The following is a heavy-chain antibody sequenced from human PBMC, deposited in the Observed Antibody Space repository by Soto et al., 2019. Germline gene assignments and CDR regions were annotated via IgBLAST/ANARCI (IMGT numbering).Heavy chain of an antibody. V-gene: IGHV1-2*02. CDR3: ARGGNSGYYYE. CDR1: GYTFTDYY. CDR2: INSKNGGT. Sequence: QVQLVQSWAEVKKPGASVKVSCKASGYTFTDYYIQWVRQAPGQGLEWMGWINSKNGGTKYVQKFQGRVTMTRDTSITIAYMELTRLRYDDTAVYYCARGGNSGYYYEWGQGTLVTVSS. J-gene: IGHJ4*02. D-gene: IGHD5-12*01.